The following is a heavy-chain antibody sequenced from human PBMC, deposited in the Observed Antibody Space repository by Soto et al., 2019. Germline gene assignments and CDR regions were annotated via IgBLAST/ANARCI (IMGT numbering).Heavy chain of an antibody. CDR2: IKSGGST. CDR1: GFIFSDAW. D-gene: IGHD1-1*01. V-gene: IGHV3-15*01. Sequence: DVQLVESGGGLIKPGGSLRLSCTASGFIFSDAWMTWVRQAPGKGLEWVGRIKSGGSTDYAAPVKGRFTISRDDPINTVYLQMNSLKIEDKAVYYCSWSGTNVFASWGQGTMVTVSS. J-gene: IGHJ5*01. CDR3: SWSGTNVFAS.